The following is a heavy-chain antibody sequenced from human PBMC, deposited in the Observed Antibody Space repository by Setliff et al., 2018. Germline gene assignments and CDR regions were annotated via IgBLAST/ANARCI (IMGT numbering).Heavy chain of an antibody. CDR3: ARELYYYGSGSWTFDP. Sequence: PSETLSLTCTVSGGSISSGGYYWSWIRQHPGKGLEWIGYIYYSGSTYYNPSLKSRVTISVDTSKNLFSLKLSSVTAADTAVYHCARELYYYGSGSWTFDPWGQGTLVTVSS. D-gene: IGHD3-10*01. J-gene: IGHJ5*02. CDR2: IYYSGST. V-gene: IGHV4-31*03. CDR1: GGSISSGGYY.